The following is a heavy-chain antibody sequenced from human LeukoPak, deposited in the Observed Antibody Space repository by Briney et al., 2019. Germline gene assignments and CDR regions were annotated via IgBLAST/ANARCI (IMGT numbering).Heavy chain of an antibody. Sequence: PGGSLRLSCAASGFTFSTYSMNWVRQAPGKGLEWVSSFSSGSSFIYYADSVKGRFTISRDNAKNSLFLQMNSLRAEDTAVYYCARESSGYFYWGQGTLVTVSS. V-gene: IGHV3-21*01. D-gene: IGHD3-22*01. J-gene: IGHJ4*02. CDR2: FSSGSSFI. CDR3: ARESSGYFY. CDR1: GFTFSTYS.